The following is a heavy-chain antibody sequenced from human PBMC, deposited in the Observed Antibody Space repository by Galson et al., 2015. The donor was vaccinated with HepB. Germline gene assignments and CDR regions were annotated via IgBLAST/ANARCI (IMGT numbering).Heavy chain of an antibody. J-gene: IGHJ3*02. D-gene: IGHD2-2*01. CDR2: ISYDGSNK. Sequence: SLRLSCAASGFTFSSYAMHWVRQAPGKGLEWVAVISYDGSNKYYADSVKGRFTISRDNSKNTLYLQMNSLRAEDTAVYYCAREDIVVVPAAIGAFDIWGQGTMVTVSS. CDR3: AREDIVVVPAAIGAFDI. V-gene: IGHV3-30*04. CDR1: GFTFSSYA.